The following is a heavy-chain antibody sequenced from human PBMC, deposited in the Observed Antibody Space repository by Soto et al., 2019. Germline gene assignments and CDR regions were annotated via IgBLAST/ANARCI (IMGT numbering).Heavy chain of an antibody. Sequence: QVQLVQSGAEVKKPGSSVKVSCKASGGTFSSYAISWVRQAPGQGLEWMGGIIPIFGTANYAQKFQGRVTITADETRRAAIMELSSLSAEDTDVYYCASVPISWYDSKAYYYYGMDVWGQGTTVTVSS. V-gene: IGHV1-69*01. J-gene: IGHJ6*02. CDR1: GGTFSSYA. CDR3: ASVPISWYDSKAYYYYGMDV. CDR2: IIPIFGTA. D-gene: IGHD6-13*01.